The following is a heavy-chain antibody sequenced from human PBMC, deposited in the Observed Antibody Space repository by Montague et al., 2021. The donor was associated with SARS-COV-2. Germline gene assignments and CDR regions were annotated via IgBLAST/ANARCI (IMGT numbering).Heavy chain of an antibody. CDR3: ARWDPQTLTLIGLRGKSASDY. CDR1: GGSFSGYY. CDR2: INHSGTT. D-gene: IGHD4-23*01. Sequence: SETLSLTCAVYGGSFSGYYWTWIRQSPGKGLEWIAEINHSGTTNYNFNPSLRSRVTISVDTSKSQFSLKLGSVTAADTGVYYCARWDPQTLTLIGLRGKSASDYWGQGTLATVSS. V-gene: IGHV4-34*01. J-gene: IGHJ4*02.